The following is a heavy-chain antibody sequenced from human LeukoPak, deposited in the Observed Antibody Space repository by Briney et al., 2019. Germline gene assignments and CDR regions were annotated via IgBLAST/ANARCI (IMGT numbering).Heavy chain of an antibody. CDR3: ARDSSGWFQTGSYFDY. CDR1: GDSVSSNSAA. J-gene: IGHJ4*02. D-gene: IGHD6-19*01. Sequence: SQTLSLTCAISGDSVSSNSAAWNWIRQSPSRGLECLGRTYYRSKWYNDYAVPVKSRITINPDTSKNQFSLQLNSVTPEDTAVYYCARDSSGWFQTGSYFDYWGQGTLVTVSS. V-gene: IGHV6-1*01. CDR2: TYYRSKWYN.